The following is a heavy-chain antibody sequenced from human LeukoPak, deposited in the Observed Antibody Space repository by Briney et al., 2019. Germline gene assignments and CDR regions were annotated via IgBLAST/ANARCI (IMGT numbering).Heavy chain of an antibody. CDR3: ARDRSDAGEPDNWFDP. CDR2: INPNSGGT. CDR1: GYTFTGYY. D-gene: IGHD1-26*01. Sequence: ASVKVSCKASGYTFTGYYMHWVRQAPGQGLEWMGWINPNSGGTNYAQKFQGRVTMTRDTSISTAYMELSRLRSDDTAVYYCARDRSDAGEPDNWFDPWGQGTLVTVSS. V-gene: IGHV1-2*02. J-gene: IGHJ5*02.